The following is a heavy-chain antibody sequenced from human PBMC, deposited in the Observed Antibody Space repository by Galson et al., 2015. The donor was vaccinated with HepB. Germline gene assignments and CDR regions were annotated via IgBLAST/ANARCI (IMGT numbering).Heavy chain of an antibody. Sequence: SLRLSCAASGFTFGDYAMSWFRQAPGKGLEWVGFIKRKAYGGTTEYAASVKGRFTVSRDDSKSTAYLQMNSLKTEDTALYYCTRDPTSHYYYYGMDVWGQGTTVTVSS. J-gene: IGHJ6*02. CDR1: GFTFGDYA. CDR3: TRDPTSHYYYYGMDV. V-gene: IGHV3-49*03. CDR2: IKRKAYGGTT. D-gene: IGHD3-16*01.